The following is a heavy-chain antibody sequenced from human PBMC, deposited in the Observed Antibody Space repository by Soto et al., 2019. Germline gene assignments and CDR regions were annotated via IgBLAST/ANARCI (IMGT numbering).Heavy chain of an antibody. Sequence: QVQLVQSGAEVKKPGSSVKVSCKASGGTFSSYAISWVRQAPGQGLEWMGGIIPIFGTANYAQKFQGRVTITADESTSTAYMELSSLRSEDTAVYYCARGLYYYDSSCYYLGYFDYWGQGTLVTVSS. CDR2: IIPIFGTA. D-gene: IGHD3-22*01. V-gene: IGHV1-69*01. CDR1: GGTFSSYA. CDR3: ARGLYYYDSSCYYLGYFDY. J-gene: IGHJ4*02.